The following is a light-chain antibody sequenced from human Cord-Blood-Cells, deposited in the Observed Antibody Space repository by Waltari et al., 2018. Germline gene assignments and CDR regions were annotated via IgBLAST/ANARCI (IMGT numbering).Light chain of an antibody. V-gene: IGLV2-14*01. J-gene: IGLJ3*02. CDR1: SSDVGGYTY. Sequence: QSALTQPASVSGSPGQSIPISCTGTSSDVGGYTYVSCYQQHPGTAPKLMIYDVSNRPSGVSNRFSGSKSGNTASLTISGLQAEDEADYYCSSYTSSSTLVFGGGTKLTVL. CDR2: DVS. CDR3: SSYTSSSTLV.